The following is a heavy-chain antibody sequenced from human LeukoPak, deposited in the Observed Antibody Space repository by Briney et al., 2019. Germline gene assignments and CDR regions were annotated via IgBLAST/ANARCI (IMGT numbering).Heavy chain of an antibody. CDR3: ARLGLEVGGPNWFDP. Sequence: GGSLRLSCAAPGFSFSSNWMGWVRQAPGKGLEWVAHIKRDGSQKYYLDSVKGRFTISRDNAKNSLYLQMNSPRVEDTAVYYCARLGLEVGGPNWFDPWGQGTLVTVSS. CDR1: GFSFSSNW. J-gene: IGHJ5*02. V-gene: IGHV3-7*01. CDR2: IKRDGSQK. D-gene: IGHD1-1*01.